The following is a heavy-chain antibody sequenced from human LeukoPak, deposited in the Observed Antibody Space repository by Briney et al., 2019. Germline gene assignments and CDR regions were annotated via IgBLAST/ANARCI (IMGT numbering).Heavy chain of an antibody. V-gene: IGHV1-18*01. Sequence: GASVKVSCKASGYTFTSYGISWVRQAPGQGLEWRGWISAYNGNTNYAQKLQGRVTMTTDTSTSTAYMELRSLRSDDTAVYYCARGRHYRIAVAVELDYWGQGTLVTVSS. J-gene: IGHJ4*02. CDR1: GYTFTSYG. CDR2: ISAYNGNT. CDR3: ARGRHYRIAVAVELDY. D-gene: IGHD6-19*01.